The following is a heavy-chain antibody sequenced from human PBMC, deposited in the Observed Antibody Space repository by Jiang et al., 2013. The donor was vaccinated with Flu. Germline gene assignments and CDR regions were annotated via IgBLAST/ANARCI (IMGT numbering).Heavy chain of an antibody. CDR2: IRDKPYGGTT. CDR3: ARDDSGYDLNY. D-gene: IGHD5-12*01. J-gene: IGHJ4*02. CDR1: GFTFGDYA. Sequence: VQLLESGGGLVQSGRSLRLSCTASGFTFGDYAMNWVRQAPGKGLEWVGFIRDKPYGGTTEYAASVKGRFTISRDDSKSIAYLHMNSLKTEDTAVYYCARDDSGYDLNYWGQGTLVTVSS. V-gene: IGHV3-49*04.